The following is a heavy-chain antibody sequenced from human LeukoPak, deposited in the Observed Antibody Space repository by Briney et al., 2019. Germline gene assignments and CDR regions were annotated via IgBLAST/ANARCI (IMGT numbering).Heavy chain of an antibody. D-gene: IGHD2-2*01. J-gene: IGHJ3*02. CDR2: IYYSGST. CDR3: ARPSTSCYSGLCAFDI. CDR1: GGSISSYY. Sequence: SETLSLTCTVSGGSISSYYWSWIRQPAGKGLEWIGYIYYSGSTNYNPSLKSRVTISVDTSKNQFSLKLSSVTAADTAVYYCARPSTSCYSGLCAFDIWGQGTMVTVSS. V-gene: IGHV4-59*01.